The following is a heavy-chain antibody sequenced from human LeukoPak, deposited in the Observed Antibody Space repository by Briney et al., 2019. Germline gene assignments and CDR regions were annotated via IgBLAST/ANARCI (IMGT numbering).Heavy chain of an antibody. D-gene: IGHD1-14*01. CDR1: GYTFTKYY. CDR3: AREGPETYNFDF. CDR2: TRPSSGRT. V-gene: IGHV1-46*01. Sequence: GASVKVSCKTSGYTFTKYYMHWVRQAPGQGPEWMGITRPSSGRTSYPQKFQGRVTMTWDMSTSTFYMELSSLTSDDTAVYYCAREGPETYNFDFWGQGTPVTVSS. J-gene: IGHJ4*02.